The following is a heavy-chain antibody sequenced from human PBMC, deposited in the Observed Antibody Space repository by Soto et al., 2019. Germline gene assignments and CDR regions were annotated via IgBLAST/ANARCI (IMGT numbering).Heavy chain of an antibody. CDR1: GGSISSGGYY. CDR2: IYYSGTT. D-gene: IGHD3-10*01. J-gene: IGHJ3*02. V-gene: IGHV4-31*03. CDR3: ERDLFGIHAFDI. Sequence: QVQLQESGPGLVKPSETLSLTCTVSGGSISSGGYYWGWIRQHPGKDLEWIGYIYYSGTTHYNPSLKSRVTISVDTSKNQFSLKLSSVTAADTAVYYCERDLFGIHAFDIWGQGTLVTVSS.